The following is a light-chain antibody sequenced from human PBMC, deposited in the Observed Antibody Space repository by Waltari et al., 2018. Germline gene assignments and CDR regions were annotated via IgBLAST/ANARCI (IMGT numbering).Light chain of an antibody. V-gene: IGKV3-20*01. Sequence: EIALTQSPGTLSLSPGEGATLSCRASQNVGNNYLAWLQQKPGQPPRLLIYNVFIRATGIPDRFSGSGSGTDFPLTISRLEPDDFAVYYCHQSATAPLTFGGGTRVEIK. J-gene: IGKJ4*01. CDR2: NVF. CDR1: QNVGNNY. CDR3: HQSATAPLT.